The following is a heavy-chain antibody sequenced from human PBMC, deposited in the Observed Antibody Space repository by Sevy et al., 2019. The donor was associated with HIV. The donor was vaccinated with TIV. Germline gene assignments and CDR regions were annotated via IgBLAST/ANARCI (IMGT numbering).Heavy chain of an antibody. J-gene: IGHJ4*02. V-gene: IGHV3-30-3*01. CDR2: ISYDGSSK. CDR1: GFSVSTHA. CDR3: TRDAGYSTGWYPSDY. D-gene: IGHD6-19*01. Sequence: GGSLRLSCAASGFSVSTHAMHWVRQAPGKGLEWVALISYDGSSKYYADSVKGRLTISRDNSKNTLYLQMSSLRADDTAVYYCTRDAGYSTGWYPSDYWGQGTLVTVSS.